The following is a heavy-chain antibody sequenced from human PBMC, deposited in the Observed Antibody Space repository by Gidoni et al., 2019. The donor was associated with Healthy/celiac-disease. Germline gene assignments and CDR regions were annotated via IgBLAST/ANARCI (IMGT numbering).Heavy chain of an antibody. J-gene: IGHJ3*02. CDR2: INTNTGNP. V-gene: IGHV7-4-1*02. CDR3: ARDGFNIPYDAFDI. Sequence: QVQLVQSGSELKKPGASVKVSCKASGYTFTSYAMNWVRQAPGQGLEWRGWINTNTGNPTYAQGFTGRFVFSLDTSVSTAYLQISSLKAEDPAVYYCARDGFNIPYDAFDIWGQGTMVTVSS. CDR1: GYTFTSYA. D-gene: IGHD2-2*03.